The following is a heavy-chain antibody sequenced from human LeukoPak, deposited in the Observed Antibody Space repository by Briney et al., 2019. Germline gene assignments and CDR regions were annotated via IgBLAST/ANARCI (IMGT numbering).Heavy chain of an antibody. V-gene: IGHV4-59*01. CDR3: ARQGITIFGALDY. D-gene: IGHD3-3*01. J-gene: IGHJ4*02. Sequence: SETLSLTCTVSGGSISSYFWSWIRQPPGKGLEWIGYIYYNRNTNYNPSLKSRVTISVDTSKNQFSLKLSSVTAADTAVYYCARQGITIFGALDYWGRGTLVTVSS. CDR2: IYYNRNT. CDR1: GGSISSYF.